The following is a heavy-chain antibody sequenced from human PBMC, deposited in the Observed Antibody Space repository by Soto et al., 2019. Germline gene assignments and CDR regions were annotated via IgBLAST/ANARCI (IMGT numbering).Heavy chain of an antibody. D-gene: IGHD3-9*01. J-gene: IGHJ4*02. CDR3: TTEARGTYYDILTGYYNVGGPFYYFDY. CDR2: IKSKTDGGTT. V-gene: IGHV3-15*07. Sequence: GGSLRLSCAASGLTFSNAWMNWVRQAPGKGLEWVGRIKSKTDGGTTDYAAPVKGRFTISRDDSKNTLYLQMNSPKTEDTAVYYCTTEARGTYYDILTGYYNVGGPFYYFDYWGQGTLVTVSS. CDR1: GLTFSNAW.